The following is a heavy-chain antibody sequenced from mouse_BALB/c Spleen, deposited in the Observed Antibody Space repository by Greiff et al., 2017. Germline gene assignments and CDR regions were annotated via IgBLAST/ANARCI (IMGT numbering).Heavy chain of an antibody. CDR1: GFTFSSYA. J-gene: IGHJ4*01. D-gene: IGHD1-1*01. CDR2: ISSGGSYT. CDR3: ARERSFITTVVDAMDY. V-gene: IGHV5-9-4*01. Sequence: EVKLMESGGGLVKPGGSLKLSCAASGFTFSSYAMSWVRQSPEKRLEWVAEISSGGSYTYYPDTVTGRFTISRDNAKNTLYLEMSSLRSEDTAMYYCARERSFITTVVDAMDYWGQGTSVTVSS.